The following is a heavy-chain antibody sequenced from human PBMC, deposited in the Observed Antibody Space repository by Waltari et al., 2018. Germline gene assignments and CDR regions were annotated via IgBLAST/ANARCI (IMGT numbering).Heavy chain of an antibody. J-gene: IGHJ1*01. CDR2: NNDRGLT. D-gene: IGHD3-10*01. Sequence: QVQLQQWGAGLLKPSETLSLSCAVHGGSSFSAYYWNWVRQVPGKGLEWIGENNDRGLTNYIPALKSRVTISVDTSRNQFSLTLTSVTAADTALYYCARSAAIVVRGRYFQYWGQGTLVTVSS. V-gene: IGHV4-34*02. CDR3: ARSAAIVVRGRYFQY. CDR1: GGSSFSAYY.